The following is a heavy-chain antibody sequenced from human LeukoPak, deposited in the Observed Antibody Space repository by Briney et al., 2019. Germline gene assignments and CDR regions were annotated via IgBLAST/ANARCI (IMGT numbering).Heavy chain of an antibody. Sequence: GGSLRLSCAASGFTFSSYGMHWVRQAPGKGLEWVSYISSSDSTIYYADSVKGRFTISRDNAKNSLYLQMNSLRAEDTAVYYCARVAINDYGDYFDYWGQGTLVTVSS. CDR2: ISSSDSTI. CDR3: ARVAINDYGDYFDY. J-gene: IGHJ4*02. CDR1: GFTFSSYG. D-gene: IGHD4-17*01. V-gene: IGHV3-48*04.